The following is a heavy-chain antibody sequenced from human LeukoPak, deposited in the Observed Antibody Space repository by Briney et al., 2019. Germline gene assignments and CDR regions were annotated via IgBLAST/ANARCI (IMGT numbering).Heavy chain of an antibody. V-gene: IGHV3-48*02. CDR2: ISSSSSTI. CDR1: GFTFSTYN. J-gene: IGHJ4*02. D-gene: IGHD4-17*01. CDR3: ARDTTAWVY. Sequence: GGSLRLCCAASGFTFSTYNMNWVRQAPGKGLEWVSYISSSSSTIKYADSVKGRSTISRDNANNSLYLQMNSLRDEDTAVYYCARDTTAWVYWGQGTLVTVSS.